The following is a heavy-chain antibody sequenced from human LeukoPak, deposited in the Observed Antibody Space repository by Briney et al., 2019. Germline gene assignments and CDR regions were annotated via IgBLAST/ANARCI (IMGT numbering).Heavy chain of an antibody. CDR2: IKQDGSEK. CDR1: GFTFSSYD. J-gene: IGHJ6*03. Sequence: GGSLRLSCAASGFTFSSYDMHWVRQAPGKGLEWVANIKQDGSEKYYVDSVKGRFTISRDNAKNSLYLQMNSLRAEDTAVYYCARAGAGYSSGWSLWADYYYYYMDVWGKGTTVTVSS. V-gene: IGHV3-7*04. CDR3: ARAGAGYSSGWSLWADYYYYYMDV. D-gene: IGHD6-19*01.